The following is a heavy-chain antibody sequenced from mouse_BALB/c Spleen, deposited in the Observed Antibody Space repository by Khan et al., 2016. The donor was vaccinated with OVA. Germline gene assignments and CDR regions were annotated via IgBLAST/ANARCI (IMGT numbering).Heavy chain of an antibody. CDR2: IDPENGNT. CDR3: ISDGYSAWFVY. Sequence: VQLQQSGAELVRPGASVKLSCTASGFNIKDYYIHWVKQRPEQGLEWIGWIDPENGNTLYAPKFQGKATITEDTSSNTAYLQLSSLTSEDTAVYYGISDGYSAWFVYWGQGTLVTVSA. D-gene: IGHD2-3*01. V-gene: IGHV14-1*02. CDR1: GFNIKDYY. J-gene: IGHJ3*01.